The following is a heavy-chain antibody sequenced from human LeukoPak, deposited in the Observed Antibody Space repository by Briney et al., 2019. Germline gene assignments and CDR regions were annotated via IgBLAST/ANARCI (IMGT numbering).Heavy chain of an antibody. Sequence: PGGSLRLSCAASGFTFSSYSMNWVRQAPGKGLEWVSSISSSSSYIYYADSVKGRFTISGDNAKNSLYLQMNSLRAEDTAVYYCARVLAAAGSNWFDPWGQGTLVTVSS. CDR1: GFTFSSYS. J-gene: IGHJ5*02. D-gene: IGHD6-13*01. CDR2: ISSSSSYI. CDR3: ARVLAAAGSNWFDP. V-gene: IGHV3-21*01.